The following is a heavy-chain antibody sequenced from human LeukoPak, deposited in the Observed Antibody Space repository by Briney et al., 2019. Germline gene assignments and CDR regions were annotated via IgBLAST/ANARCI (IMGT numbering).Heavy chain of an antibody. V-gene: IGHV3-33*01. D-gene: IGHD3-22*01. CDR3: ARGPNYYDSSGYYYTFDY. J-gene: IGHJ4*02. CDR2: IWYVGSNK. Sequence: PGRSLRLSCAASGFTFSSYGMLWVRQAPGKGLEWVAGIWYVGSNKYYADSVKGRFTISRDNSKNTLYLQMNRLRAEDRAVYYCARGPNYYDSSGYYYTFDYWGQGTLVTVSS. CDR1: GFTFSSYG.